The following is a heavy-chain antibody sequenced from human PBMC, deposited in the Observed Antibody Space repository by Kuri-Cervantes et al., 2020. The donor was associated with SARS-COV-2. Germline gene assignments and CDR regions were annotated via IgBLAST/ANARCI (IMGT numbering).Heavy chain of an antibody. CDR3: ARTHYATLLDI. J-gene: IGHJ3*02. D-gene: IGHD2-2*01. V-gene: IGHV4-61*01. CDR2: IYYSGST. CDR1: GGSISSSSYY. Sequence: SETLSLTCTVSGGSISSSSYYWSWIRQPPGKGLEWIGYIYYSGSTNYNPSLKSRVTISVDTSKNQFSLKLSSVTAADTAVYYCARTHYATLLDIWCQGTMVTVSS.